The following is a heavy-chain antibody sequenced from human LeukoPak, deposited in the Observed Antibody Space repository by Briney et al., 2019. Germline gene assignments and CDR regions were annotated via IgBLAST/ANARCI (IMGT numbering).Heavy chain of an antibody. CDR2: IYSGGST. D-gene: IGHD4-17*01. J-gene: IGHJ4*02. Sequence: GGSLRLSCAASGFTVSSNYMSWVRQAPGKGLEWVSVIYSGGSTYYADSVKGRFTISRDNSKNTLYLQMNSLRAEDTAVYYCAKDQGYGGNSNVDYWGQGTLVTVSS. V-gene: IGHV3-53*01. CDR3: AKDQGYGGNSNVDY. CDR1: GFTVSSNY.